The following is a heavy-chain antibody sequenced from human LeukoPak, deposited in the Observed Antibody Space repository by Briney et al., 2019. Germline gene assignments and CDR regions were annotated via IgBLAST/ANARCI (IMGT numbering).Heavy chain of an antibody. Sequence: SETLSLTCTVSSDSISSHYWGWIRQPAGKGLEWIGHIYTNGRTNYNPSLRSRLTMSVDTSKNLFSLKLTSVTAADTAVYYCVKYSGSYGSDYFDYWGQGTLVTVSS. CDR1: SDSISSHY. CDR3: VKYSGSYGSDYFDY. D-gene: IGHD1-26*01. V-gene: IGHV4-4*07. J-gene: IGHJ4*02. CDR2: IYTNGRT.